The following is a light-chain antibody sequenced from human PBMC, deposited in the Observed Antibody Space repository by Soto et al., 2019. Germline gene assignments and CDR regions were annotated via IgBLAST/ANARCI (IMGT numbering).Light chain of an antibody. CDR2: GAS. V-gene: IGKV3-20*01. CDR1: QSVSSTY. J-gene: IGKJ2*01. CDR3: QQCGGSPFT. Sequence: EVVLTQSQGTLSLSAGQRAALSCSASQSVSSTYLAWCQQIPGQAPRLLISGASNRATGIPDWFSGSGSGTDFTLTISSREPEDFVVYYCQQCGGSPFTFGQGTKLEIK.